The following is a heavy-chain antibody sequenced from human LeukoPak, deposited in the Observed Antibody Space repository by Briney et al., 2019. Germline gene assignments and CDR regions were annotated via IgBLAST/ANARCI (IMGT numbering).Heavy chain of an antibody. V-gene: IGHV3-23*01. J-gene: IGHJ4*02. CDR2: ISGSGGST. CDR1: GFTFGSYA. D-gene: IGHD6-19*01. CDR3: AKEQWLVYGY. Sequence: GGSLRLPCAASGFTFGSYAMYWVRQAPGKGLEWVSAISGSGGSTYYADSVKGRFTISRDNSKNTLYLQMNSLRAEDTAVYYCAKEQWLVYGYWGQGTLVTVSS.